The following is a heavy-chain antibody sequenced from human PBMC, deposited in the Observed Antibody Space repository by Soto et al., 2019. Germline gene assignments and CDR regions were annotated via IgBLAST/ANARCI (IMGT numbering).Heavy chain of an antibody. CDR3: IGTYSGSSMRFDY. D-gene: IGHD5-12*01. J-gene: IGHJ4*02. CDR2: VKSKTDGGTI. CDR1: GFTFSNAW. V-gene: IGHV3-15*01. Sequence: EVQLVESGGGLVKPGGSLRLSCAASGFTFSNAWMTWVRQAPGKGLEWVGRVKSKTDGGTIDYAAPVKDRFTISRDDSKNTLYLQMTSLQTEDTAVYYCIGTYSGSSMRFDYWGQGTLVTVSS.